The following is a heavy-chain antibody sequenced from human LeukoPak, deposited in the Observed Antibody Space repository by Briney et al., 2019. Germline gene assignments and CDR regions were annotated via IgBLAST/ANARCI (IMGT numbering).Heavy chain of an antibody. CDR2: IDWDDDK. CDR1: GFSLSTSGMR. Sequence: SGPTLVKPTPTLTLTCTFSGFSLSTSGMRVSWIRQPPGKALEGLSRIDWDDDKFYSTSLKTRLTISNDTSQNQVVLTMPNMDPVDTATYSCARSYCRSTSCSTDWFDPWGQGTLVTVSS. V-gene: IGHV2-70*04. J-gene: IGHJ5*02. D-gene: IGHD2-2*02. CDR3: ARSYCRSTSCSTDWFDP.